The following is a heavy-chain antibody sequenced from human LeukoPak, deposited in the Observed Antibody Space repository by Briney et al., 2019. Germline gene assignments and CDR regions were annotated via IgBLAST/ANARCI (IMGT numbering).Heavy chain of an antibody. CDR3: AKDQYGYCSGGSCSNWFDP. CDR1: GFTFSSYG. Sequence: PGGSLRLSCAASGFTFSSYGMHWVRQAPGKGLEWVAVISYDGSNKYYADSVKGRFTISRDNSKNTLYLQMHSLRAEDTAVYYCAKDQYGYCSGGSCSNWFDPWGQGTLVTVSS. D-gene: IGHD2-15*01. J-gene: IGHJ5*02. CDR2: ISYDGSNK. V-gene: IGHV3-30*18.